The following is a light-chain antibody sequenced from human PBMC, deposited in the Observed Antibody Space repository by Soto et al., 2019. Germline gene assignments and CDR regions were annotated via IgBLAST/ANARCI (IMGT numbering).Light chain of an antibody. CDR2: GAS. Sequence: EIVLTQSPGTLSLSPGERATLSCRASQSVSSSYLAWYQQKPGQAPRLLIYGASSRATGIPDRFSGSGSGTDFTLTISRLEPEDFAVYYCQQLGDTFGPGTKVDIK. CDR3: QQLGDT. J-gene: IGKJ3*01. V-gene: IGKV3-20*01. CDR1: QSVSSSY.